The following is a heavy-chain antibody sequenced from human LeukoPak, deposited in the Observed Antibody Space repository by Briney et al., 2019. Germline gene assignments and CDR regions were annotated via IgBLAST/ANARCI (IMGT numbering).Heavy chain of an antibody. J-gene: IGHJ4*02. CDR2: IYYSGST. D-gene: IGHD6-19*01. Sequence: PSETLSLTCTVSGGSISSSGYYWGWIRQPPGKGLEWIGTIYYSGSTYYNPSLKSRVTISVDTSKNQFSLKLSSVTAADTAVHYCARTGIKGQWLVPFDYWGQGTLVTVSS. CDR1: GGSISSSGYY. CDR3: ARTGIKGQWLVPFDY. V-gene: IGHV4-39*01.